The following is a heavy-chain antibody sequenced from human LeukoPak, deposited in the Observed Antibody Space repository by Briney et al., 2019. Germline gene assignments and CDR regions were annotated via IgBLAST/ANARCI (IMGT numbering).Heavy chain of an antibody. D-gene: IGHD5-24*01. V-gene: IGHV3-7*01. CDR1: GFSFSSYW. CDR2: IKEDGSEK. CDR3: AKDRAGPYFDY. Sequence: GGSLRLSCAASGFSFSSYWMNWVRQAPGKGLEWVGNIKEDGSEKYYADSVKGRFTISRDNAKNSLYLQMNSLRGEDTAVYYCAKDRAGPYFDYWGQGTLVTVSS. J-gene: IGHJ4*02.